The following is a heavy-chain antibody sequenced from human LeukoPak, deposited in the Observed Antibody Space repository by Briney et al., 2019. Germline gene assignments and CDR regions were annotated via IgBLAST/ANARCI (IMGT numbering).Heavy chain of an antibody. V-gene: IGHV1-2*04. CDR2: INPNSGGT. Sequence: ASVKVSCKASGYTFTGYYMHWVRQAPGQGLEWMGWINPNSGGTNYAQKFQGWVTMTRDTSISTAYMELSRLRSEDTAVYYCARDPQSWGYYFDYWGQGTLVTVSS. J-gene: IGHJ4*02. CDR1: GYTFTGYY. D-gene: IGHD3-16*01. CDR3: ARDPQSWGYYFDY.